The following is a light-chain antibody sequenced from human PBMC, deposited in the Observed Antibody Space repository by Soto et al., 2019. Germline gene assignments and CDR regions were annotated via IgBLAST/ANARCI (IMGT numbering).Light chain of an antibody. CDR3: QQSYSTPLT. CDR2: AAS. CDR1: QSISSY. J-gene: IGKJ4*01. V-gene: IGKV1-39*01. Sequence: DVQMTQPPSSLSASVGESVTITCXASQSISSYLNWFQQKPGRAPKLLSYAASSLQSGVPSRFSGSGSGTDFTLTISSLQPEDFATYYCQQSYSTPLTFGGGTKVDI.